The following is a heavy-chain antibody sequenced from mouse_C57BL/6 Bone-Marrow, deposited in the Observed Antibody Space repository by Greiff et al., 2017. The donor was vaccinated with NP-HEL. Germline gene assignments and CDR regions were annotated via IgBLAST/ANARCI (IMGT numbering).Heavy chain of an antibody. CDR2: IRNKANGYTT. CDR3: ARYAGLRRLDY. Sequence: EVKLMESGGGLVQPGGSLSLSCAASGFTFTDYYMSWVRQPPGKALEWLGFIRNKANGYTTEYSASVKGRFTISRDNSQSILYLQMNALRAEDSATYYCARYAGLRRLDYWGQGTTLTVSS. D-gene: IGHD2-4*01. CDR1: GFTFTDYY. J-gene: IGHJ2*01. V-gene: IGHV7-3*01.